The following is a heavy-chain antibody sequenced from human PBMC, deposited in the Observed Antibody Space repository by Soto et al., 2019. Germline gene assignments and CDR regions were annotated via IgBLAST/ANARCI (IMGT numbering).Heavy chain of an antibody. CDR3: ARDTTVVVVAATRVMDV. J-gene: IGHJ6*02. Sequence: QVQLQESGPGLVKPSGTLSLTCAVSGGSISSSNWWSWVRQPPGKGLEWIGEIYHSGSTNYNPSLRSRVTTSVDKAKNQFSLKLSSVTATDTAVYYCARDTTVVVVAATRVMDVWGQGTTVTVSS. D-gene: IGHD2-15*01. CDR1: GGSISSSNW. CDR2: IYHSGST. V-gene: IGHV4-4*02.